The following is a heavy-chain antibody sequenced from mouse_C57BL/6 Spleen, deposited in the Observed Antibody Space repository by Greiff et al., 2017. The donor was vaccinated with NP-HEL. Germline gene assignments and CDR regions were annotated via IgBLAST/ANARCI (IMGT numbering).Heavy chain of an antibody. V-gene: IGHV1-81*01. J-gene: IGHJ4*01. CDR2: IYPRSGNT. D-gene: IGHD1-1*01. Sequence: VKLMESGAELARPGASVKLSCKASGYTFTSYGISWVKQRTGQGLEWIGEIYPRSGNTYYNEKFKGKATLTADKSSSTAYMELRSLTSEDSAVYFCARSGDGSSYYAMDYWGQGTSVTVSS. CDR1: GYTFTSYG. CDR3: ARSGDGSSYYAMDY.